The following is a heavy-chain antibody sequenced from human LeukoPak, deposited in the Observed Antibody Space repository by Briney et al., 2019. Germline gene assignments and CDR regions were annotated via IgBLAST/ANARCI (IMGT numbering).Heavy chain of an antibody. CDR2: IKQDGTEK. Sequence: GGSLRLSCAASGFTSISYWMSWVRQAPGKGLEWVANIKQDGTEKYYVDSVKGRFTISRDNTKKSLYLQMNSLRAEDTAVYYCARDRAPVSRDYSYFDYWGQGTLVTVSS. V-gene: IGHV3-7*01. J-gene: IGHJ4*02. CDR3: ARDRAPVSRDYSYFDY. CDR1: GFTSISYW. D-gene: IGHD4-11*01.